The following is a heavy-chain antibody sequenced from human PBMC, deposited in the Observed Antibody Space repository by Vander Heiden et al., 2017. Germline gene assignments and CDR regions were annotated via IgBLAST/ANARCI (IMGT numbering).Heavy chain of an antibody. V-gene: IGHV3-23*01. CDR2: ISDSGGST. J-gene: IGHJ4*02. D-gene: IGHD3-22*01. CDR1: AFPFSSYA. CDR3: AKDPYESSGYYLNSGPDY. Sequence: EVQLLESVGGLGQPVGSLRLPCAASAFPFSSYAMRWYRQAPGKGMECVSAISDSGGSTYDGDSVKGRYTITRDNSKNTLYRQMNSLRAEDTAVYYCAKDPYESSGYYLNSGPDYWGQGTMVTVSS.